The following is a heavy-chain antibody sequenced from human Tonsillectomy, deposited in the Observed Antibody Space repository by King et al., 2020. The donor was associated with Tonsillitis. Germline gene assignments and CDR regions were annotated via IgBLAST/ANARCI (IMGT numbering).Heavy chain of an antibody. V-gene: IGHV5-10-1*03. CDR3: ARRHYYDNSGYSPGTFDI. D-gene: IGHD3-22*01. Sequence: VQLVESGAEVKKPGESLTISCKDSGYSFTSYWISWVRQMPGKGLEWMGRIDPTDSYTNYSPSFQGHVTITADKSISTAYLQWSSLKASDTAMYFCARRHYYDNSGYSPGTFDIWVQGTMVTVSS. CDR1: GYSFTSYW. J-gene: IGHJ3*02. CDR2: IDPTDSYT.